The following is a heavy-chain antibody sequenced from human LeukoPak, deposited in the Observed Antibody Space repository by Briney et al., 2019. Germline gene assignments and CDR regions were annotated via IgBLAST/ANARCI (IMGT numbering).Heavy chain of an antibody. D-gene: IGHD6-13*01. J-gene: IGHJ4*02. V-gene: IGHV4-34*01. Sequence: SETLSLTCAVCGGSFSGYYWSWIRQPPGKGLEWIGEINHSGSTNYNPSLKSRVTISVDTSKNQFSLKLSSVTAADTAVYYCARGPPGYSSSWYRMVKAFDYWGQGTLVTVSS. CDR2: INHSGST. CDR1: GGSFSGYY. CDR3: ARGPPGYSSSWYRMVKAFDY.